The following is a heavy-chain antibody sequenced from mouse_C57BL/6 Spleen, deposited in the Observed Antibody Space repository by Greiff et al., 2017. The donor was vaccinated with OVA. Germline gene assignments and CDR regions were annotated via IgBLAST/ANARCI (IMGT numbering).Heavy chain of an antibody. V-gene: IGHV1-26*01. CDR2: INPNNGGT. J-gene: IGHJ2*01. Sequence: VQLQQSGPELVKPGASVKISCKASGYTFTDYYMNWVKQSHGKSLEWIGDINPNNGGTSYNQKFKGKATLTVDKSSSTAYMELRSLTSEDSAVYYCAREGYYGFDYWGQGTTLTVSS. CDR1: GYTFTDYY. D-gene: IGHD1-1*01. CDR3: AREGYYGFDY.